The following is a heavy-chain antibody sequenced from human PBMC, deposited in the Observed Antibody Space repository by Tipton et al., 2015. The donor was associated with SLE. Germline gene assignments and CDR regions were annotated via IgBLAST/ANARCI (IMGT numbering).Heavy chain of an antibody. D-gene: IGHD3-3*01. CDR2: IYPGDSDT. V-gene: IGHV5-51*01. CDR1: GYSFTSYW. Sequence: QLVQSGAGVKKPGESLKISCKGSGYSFTSYWIGWVRQMPGKGLEWMGIIYPGDSDTRYSPSFQGQVTISADKSISTAYLQWSSLKASDTAMYYCARHPAEYYDFWSGQGYFDYWGQGTLVTVSS. J-gene: IGHJ4*02. CDR3: ARHPAEYYDFWSGQGYFDY.